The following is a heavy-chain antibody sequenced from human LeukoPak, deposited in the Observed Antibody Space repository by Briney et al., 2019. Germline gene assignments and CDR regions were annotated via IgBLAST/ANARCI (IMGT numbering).Heavy chain of an antibody. CDR3: ARHYYDISGYYYSDY. J-gene: IGHJ4*02. CDR2: IYYSGST. V-gene: IGHV4-59*08. CDR1: GGSISAYY. D-gene: IGHD3-22*01. Sequence: SETLSLMHNVSGGSISAYYWSWIPQPPAKGLEYMGYIYYSGSTAYNPSFNSRITISVDTSKNQLSLKLSSVTAADTAVYYCARHYYDISGYYYSDYSGQGNLVTVSS.